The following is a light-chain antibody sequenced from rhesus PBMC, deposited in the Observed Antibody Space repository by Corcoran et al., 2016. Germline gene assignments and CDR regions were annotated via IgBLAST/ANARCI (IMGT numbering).Light chain of an antibody. CDR1: SSDIGCYNY. CDR2: EAN. CDR3: CSSAGWSTFL. V-gene: IGLV2-32*02. J-gene: IGLJ1*01. Sequence: QAALPQPRSVSGSPGQSVTISCAGTSSDIGCYNYVSWYQQSPGTAPKLIIYEANKRPSGVSDRFSGSKSGNTASLPISGLQAEDEADYHCCSSAGWSTFLFGTWTRLTVL.